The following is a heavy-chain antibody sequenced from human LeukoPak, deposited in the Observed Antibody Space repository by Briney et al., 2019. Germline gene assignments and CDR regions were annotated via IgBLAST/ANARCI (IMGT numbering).Heavy chain of an antibody. Sequence: GASVKVSCKVSGYTLTELSMHWVRQAPGKGLEWMGWMNPNSGNTGYAQKFQGRVTMTRNTSISTAYMELSSLRSEDTAVYYCARPKRITIFGVVKNHRYNWFDPWGQGTLVTVSS. V-gene: IGHV1-8*01. D-gene: IGHD3-3*01. CDR2: MNPNSGNT. CDR1: GYTLTELS. J-gene: IGHJ5*02. CDR3: ARPKRITIFGVVKNHRYNWFDP.